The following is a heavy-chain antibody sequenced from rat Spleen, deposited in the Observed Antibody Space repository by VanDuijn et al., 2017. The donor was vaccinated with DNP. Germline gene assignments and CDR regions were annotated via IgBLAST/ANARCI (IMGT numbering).Heavy chain of an antibody. Sequence: QVQLQESGPGLVQPSQTLSLTCTVSGFSLTSYGVSWVRQPPGKGLEWIAAISSGGSTYYNSALKSRLSISRDTSKSQVFSTMNSLQTEDTAIYFCTRDRPNYGGYSDIWFAYWGQGTLVTVSS. CDR1: GFSLTSYG. D-gene: IGHD1-11*01. CDR3: TRDRPNYGGYSDIWFAY. J-gene: IGHJ3*01. V-gene: IGHV2S12*01. CDR2: ISSGGST.